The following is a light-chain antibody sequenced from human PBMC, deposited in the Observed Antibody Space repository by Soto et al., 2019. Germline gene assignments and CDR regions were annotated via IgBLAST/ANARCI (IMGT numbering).Light chain of an antibody. Sequence: EIVLTQSPATLSLSPGERATLSCRASQSVSRYLAWYQQKPGQAPRLLIYDASNRATGIPARFSGSGSGTDFTLTISSLEPEDVAVYYCPQRSDLGTFGGGTKVEIK. J-gene: IGKJ4*01. CDR1: QSVSRY. CDR2: DAS. V-gene: IGKV3-11*01. CDR3: PQRSDLGT.